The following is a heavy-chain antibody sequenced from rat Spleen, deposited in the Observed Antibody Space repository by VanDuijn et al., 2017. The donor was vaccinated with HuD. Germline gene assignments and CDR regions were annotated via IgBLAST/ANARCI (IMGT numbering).Heavy chain of an antibody. CDR1: GFTFSDYA. Sequence: EVQLVESGGGLVQPGGSLKLSCAASGFTFSDYAVAWVRQDPKKALEWVATIVFDGSGTYYRDSFKGRFTISRGSSKSTLYLQMDSLKSEDTATYYCATHGTMAARSGYYFDYWGQGVMVTVSS. CDR3: ATHGTMAARSGYYFDY. CDR2: IVFDGSGT. J-gene: IGHJ2*01. D-gene: IGHD1-2*01. V-gene: IGHV5-17*01.